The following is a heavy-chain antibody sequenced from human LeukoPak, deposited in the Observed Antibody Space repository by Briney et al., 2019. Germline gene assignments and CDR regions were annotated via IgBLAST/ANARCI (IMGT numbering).Heavy chain of an antibody. J-gene: IGHJ6*02. CDR3: ARDSLDSGSYGPLYGMDV. CDR2: ISAYNGNT. Sequence: ASVKVSCKASGYTFTSYGISWVRQAPGQGLEWMGWISAYNGNTNYAQKLQGRVTMTTDTSTSTAYMELRSLRSDDTAVYYCARDSLDSGSYGPLYGMDVWGQGTTVTVSS. D-gene: IGHD1-26*01. V-gene: IGHV1-18*01. CDR1: GYTFTSYG.